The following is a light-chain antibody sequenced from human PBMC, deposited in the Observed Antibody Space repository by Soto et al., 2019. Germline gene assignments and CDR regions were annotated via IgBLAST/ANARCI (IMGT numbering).Light chain of an antibody. CDR3: HQRQSWPRT. CDR2: QTS. J-gene: IGKJ1*01. Sequence: EIVLTQSPATLSSFPGDRVTLSCRASQYINTRLAWYQHRPGQAPRLLIYQTSIRAAGIPARFSASGSGTDFTLTISDVQPEDFALYYCHQRQSWPRTFGQGNKGAIK. CDR1: QYINTR. V-gene: IGKV3-11*01.